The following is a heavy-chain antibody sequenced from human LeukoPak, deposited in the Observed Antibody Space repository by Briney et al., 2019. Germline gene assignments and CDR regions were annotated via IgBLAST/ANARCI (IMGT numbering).Heavy chain of an antibody. Sequence: GGSLGLSCVASGFSFSSDWMHWVRQAPGKGLVWVSRINTDGSSTNYADSVKGRFTISRDNAKNTLYLQMSSLRAEDTAAYYCARDRRGGYYSKTLDYWGQGTLVTVSS. CDR1: GFSFSSDW. J-gene: IGHJ4*02. CDR2: INTDGSST. CDR3: ARDRRGGYYSKTLDY. V-gene: IGHV3-74*01. D-gene: IGHD3-22*01.